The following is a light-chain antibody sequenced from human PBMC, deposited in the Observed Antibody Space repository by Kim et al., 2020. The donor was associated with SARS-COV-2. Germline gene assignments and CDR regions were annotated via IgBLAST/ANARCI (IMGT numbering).Light chain of an antibody. J-gene: IGKJ1*01. V-gene: IGKV1-8*01. Sequence: AAAGDRVTSTCRASEGISSYLAWYQQKPGKAPKLLIYAASTVQSGVPSRFSGSGSGTDFTLTISCLQSEDFATYYCQQYYSYPQTFGQGTKVDIK. CDR2: AAS. CDR3: QQYYSYPQT. CDR1: EGISSY.